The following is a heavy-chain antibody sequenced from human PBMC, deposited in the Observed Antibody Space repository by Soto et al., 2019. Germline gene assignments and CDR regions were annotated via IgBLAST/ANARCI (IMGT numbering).Heavy chain of an antibody. CDR1: GFTFSSYA. CDR2: ISPTSTTI. Sequence: EVQLVESGGGLVQPGGSLRLSCAASGFTFSSYAMNWVRQAPGKGLEWVSYISPTSTTIFYADSVKGRFTISRDNAKNSLFLQMNSLRAEDTAVYYCASAGSPDQLHSAFDYWGQGTLVTASS. CDR3: ASAGSPDQLHSAFDY. D-gene: IGHD2-2*01. V-gene: IGHV3-48*01. J-gene: IGHJ4*02.